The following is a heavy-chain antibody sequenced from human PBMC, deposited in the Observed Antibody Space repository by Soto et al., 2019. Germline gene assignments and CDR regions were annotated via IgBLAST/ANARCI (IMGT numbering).Heavy chain of an antibody. D-gene: IGHD1-7*01. V-gene: IGHV3-74*01. CDR1: GFTFSNYW. Sequence: GGSLRLSCASSGFTFSNYWIHWVRQAPRKGLVWLSRIKSGGSSTNYADSVKGRFTISRDNAKNALYLQVNSLRAEDTAVYYCARGAQNYYYFDYWGQGTLVTVAS. CDR2: IKSGGSST. CDR3: ARGAQNYYYFDY. J-gene: IGHJ4*02.